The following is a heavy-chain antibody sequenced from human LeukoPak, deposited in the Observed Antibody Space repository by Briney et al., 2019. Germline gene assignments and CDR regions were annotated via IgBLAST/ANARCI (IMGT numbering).Heavy chain of an antibody. CDR3: ARGAGYNYPYYFDY. D-gene: IGHD5-24*01. CDR2: IYGGGNI. J-gene: IGHJ4*02. Sequence: GGSLRLSCAASGFTVSSNYMNWVRQAPGKGLEWVSVIYGGGNIYYADSVKGRFTISRDNSKNTLYLQMNSLRAEDTAVYYCARGAGYNYPYYFDYWGQGALVTVSS. V-gene: IGHV3-53*01. CDR1: GFTVSSNY.